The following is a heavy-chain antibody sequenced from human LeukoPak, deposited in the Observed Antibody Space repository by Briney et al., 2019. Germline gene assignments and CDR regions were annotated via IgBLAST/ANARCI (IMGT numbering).Heavy chain of an antibody. J-gene: IGHJ4*02. Sequence: ASVKVSCKASGYTLTGYYMHWVRQAPGQGLEWMGRINPNSGGTNYAQKFQGRVTMTRDTSISTAYMELSRLRSDDTAVYYCATDHEYSRKMNDYWGQGTLVTVSS. CDR3: ATDHEYSRKMNDY. V-gene: IGHV1-2*06. D-gene: IGHD6-6*01. CDR1: GYTLTGYY. CDR2: INPNSGGT.